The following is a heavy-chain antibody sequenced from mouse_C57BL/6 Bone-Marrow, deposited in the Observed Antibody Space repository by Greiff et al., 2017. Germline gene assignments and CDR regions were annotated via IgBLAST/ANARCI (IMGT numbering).Heavy chain of an antibody. V-gene: IGHV1-50*01. D-gene: IGHD1-1*01. CDR2: IDPSDSYT. CDR1: GYTFTSYW. Sequence: VQLQQPGAELVKPGASVKLSCKAYGYTFTSYWMQWVKQRPGQGLQWIGEIDPSDSYTNYNKKFKGKATLTVDTSSSTAYMQLSSLTSEDSAVYDSARFDFYGNSFDYWGQGTTLTVSS. J-gene: IGHJ2*01. CDR3: ARFDFYGNSFDY.